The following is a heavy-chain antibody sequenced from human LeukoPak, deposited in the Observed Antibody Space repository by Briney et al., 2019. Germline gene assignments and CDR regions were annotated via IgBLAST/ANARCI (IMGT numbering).Heavy chain of an antibody. D-gene: IGHD3-10*01. CDR1: GFTFSNYW. J-gene: IGHJ4*02. CDR2: INSDGSDT. CDR3: NEGNYFDY. V-gene: IGHV3-74*01. Sequence: GGSLRLSCAASGFTFSNYWMHWVRQAPGKGLVWVSRINSDGSDTTYADSVKGRFTISRDNSKNTLYLQMNSLRAEDTAVYYCNEGNYFDYWGQGTLVTVSS.